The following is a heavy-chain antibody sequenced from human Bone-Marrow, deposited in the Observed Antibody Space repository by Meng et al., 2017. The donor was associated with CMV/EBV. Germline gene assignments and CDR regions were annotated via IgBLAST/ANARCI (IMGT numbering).Heavy chain of an antibody. CDR3: ASEVLGLH. CDR1: GFTFSNYG. D-gene: IGHD3-16*01. CDR2: ISHDGKKK. Sequence: GGSLRLSCGASGFTFSNYGLHWVRQAPGKGLEWVAVISHDGKKKSYADSVKGRITISRDNSKNTLFLQMNSLRAEDTAVYYCASEVLGLHWGQGTLVTVSS. V-gene: IGHV3-30*04. J-gene: IGHJ4*02.